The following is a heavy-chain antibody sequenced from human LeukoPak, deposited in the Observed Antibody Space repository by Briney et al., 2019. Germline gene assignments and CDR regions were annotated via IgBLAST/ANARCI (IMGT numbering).Heavy chain of an antibody. CDR3: ARDRNYDINAFDI. V-gene: IGHV3-23*01. J-gene: IGHJ3*02. D-gene: IGHD3-9*01. CDR2: ISGSGGST. CDR1: GFTFSTYG. Sequence: GGSLRLSCAASGFTFSTYGMNWVRQAPGKGLEWVSAISGSGGSTYYADSVKGRFTISRDNSKNTLYLQMNSLRAEDTAVYYCARDRNYDINAFDIWGQGTMVTVPS.